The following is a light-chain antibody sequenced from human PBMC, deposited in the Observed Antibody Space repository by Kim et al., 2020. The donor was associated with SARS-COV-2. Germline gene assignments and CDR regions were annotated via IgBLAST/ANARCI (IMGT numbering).Light chain of an antibody. Sequence: EIVLTQSPGTLSLSPGERATLSCRASQTITNRYLAWYQQKPGQAPRLLIYGASSRATGIPDRFSGSGSGTDFTLTIGRLEPEDLAVYYCHQYGRSPWTFGQGTKVDIK. CDR3: HQYGRSPWT. CDR2: GAS. J-gene: IGKJ1*01. CDR1: QTITNRY. V-gene: IGKV3-20*01.